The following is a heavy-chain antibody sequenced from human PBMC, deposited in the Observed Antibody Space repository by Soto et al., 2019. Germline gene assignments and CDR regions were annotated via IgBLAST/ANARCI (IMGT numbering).Heavy chain of an antibody. Sequence: QVQLVQSGAEVKKPGSSVKVSCKASGGTFSSYTISWVRQAPGQGLEWMGRIIPILGIANYAQKFQGRVTITADKSTSTAYRELSSLRSEDTAVYYCARDPGADYYYGMDVWGQGTTVTVSS. J-gene: IGHJ6*02. V-gene: IGHV1-69*08. CDR3: ARDPGADYYYGMDV. CDR1: GGTFSSYT. CDR2: IIPILGIA.